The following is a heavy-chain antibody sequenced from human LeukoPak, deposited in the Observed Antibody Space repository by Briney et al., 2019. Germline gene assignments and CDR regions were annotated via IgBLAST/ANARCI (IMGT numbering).Heavy chain of an antibody. V-gene: IGHV3-30*02. J-gene: IGHJ6*03. Sequence: PGGSLRLSCAASGFTFSSYGMHWVRQAPGKGLEWVAFIRYDGSNKYYADSVKGRFTISRDNSKNTLYLQMNSLRAEDTAAYYCAARGGSCYSGICYYYYMDVWGKGTTVTVSS. CDR1: GFTFSSYG. D-gene: IGHD2-15*01. CDR2: IRYDGSNK. CDR3: AARGGSCYSGICYYYYMDV.